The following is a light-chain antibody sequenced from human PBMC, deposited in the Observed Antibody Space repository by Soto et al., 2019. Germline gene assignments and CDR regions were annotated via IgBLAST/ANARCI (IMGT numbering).Light chain of an antibody. CDR1: QSLLDSDDGNTY. CDR3: MQRIEFPLT. Sequence: DLVMTQTPLSLPVTPGEPASISCRSSQSLLDSDDGNTYLDWYLQKPGQSPQLLIYTLSYGASGVTDRFSGSGSGTDFTLKISRVEAEDVGVYYCMQRIEFPLTFGGGTKVEIK. V-gene: IGKV2-40*01. J-gene: IGKJ4*01. CDR2: TLS.